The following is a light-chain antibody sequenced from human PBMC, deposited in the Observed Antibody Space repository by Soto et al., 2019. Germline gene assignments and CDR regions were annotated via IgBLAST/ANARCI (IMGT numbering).Light chain of an antibody. J-gene: IGKJ1*01. CDR3: QQRSNWPRT. CDR2: DAS. Sequence: EILFTQSPATPSLSPGERATLSWRASQSVSSYLAWYQQKPGQAPRLLIYDASNRATGIPARFSGSGSGTDFTLTISSLEPEDFAVYYCQQRSNWPRTFGQGTKVDIK. CDR1: QSVSSY. V-gene: IGKV3-11*01.